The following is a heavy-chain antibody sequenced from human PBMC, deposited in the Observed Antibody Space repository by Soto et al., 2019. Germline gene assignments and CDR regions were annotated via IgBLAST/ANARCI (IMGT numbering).Heavy chain of an antibody. V-gene: IGHV1-69*06. CDR3: ARNQKAYFGGDCYSWYFDL. J-gene: IGHJ2*01. Sequence: SVKVSCKASGGTFSSYAISWVRQAPGQGLEWMGGIIPIFGTANYAQRFQGRVTITADKSTSTAYMELSSLRSEDTAVYYCARNQKAYFGGDCYSWYFDLWGRGTLVTSPQ. D-gene: IGHD2-21*02. CDR2: IIPIFGTA. CDR1: GGTFSSYA.